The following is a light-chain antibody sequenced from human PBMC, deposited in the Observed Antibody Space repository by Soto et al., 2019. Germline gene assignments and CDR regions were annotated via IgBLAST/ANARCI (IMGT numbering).Light chain of an antibody. Sequence: QPVLTQSPSASASLGASVKLTCTLSSGHSSYAIAWHQQQPEKGPRYLMKLNSDGSHRKGDGIPDRFSGSSSGAERYLTISSLRSEDEADYYCQTWGTGIQVFGNGTKVTVL. V-gene: IGLV4-69*01. J-gene: IGLJ1*01. CDR3: QTWGTGIQV. CDR1: SGHSSYA. CDR2: LNSDGSH.